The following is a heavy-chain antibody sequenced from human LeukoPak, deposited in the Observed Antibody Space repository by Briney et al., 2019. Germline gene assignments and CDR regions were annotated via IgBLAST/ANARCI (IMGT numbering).Heavy chain of an antibody. V-gene: IGHV4-59*11. CDR2: IYYSGST. J-gene: IGHJ6*03. D-gene: IGHD3-22*01. CDR3: ARALGGYYDSSGSTNYYMDV. Sequence: SETLSLTCTVSGGSISSHYWSWIRQPPGKGLEWIGYIYYSGSTNHNPSLKSRVTISVDTSKNRCFLKLSSVTAADTAVYYCARALGGYYDSSGSTNYYMDVWGKGTTVTVSS. CDR1: GGSISSHY.